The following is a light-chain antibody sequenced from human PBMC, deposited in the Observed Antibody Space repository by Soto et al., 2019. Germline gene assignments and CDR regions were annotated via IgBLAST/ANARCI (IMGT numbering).Light chain of an antibody. CDR2: DDR. V-gene: IGLV3-21*02. J-gene: IGLJ1*01. CDR3: QVWDDSNGQQGF. Sequence: SYELTQPPSVSVAPGQTARITCGGNDLRSKSVHWYQQKPGQAPALVLYDDRYRPSGIPERFSGSKSGNTATLTISRVEAGDEADYFCQVWDDSNGQQGFFGTGTKVTV. CDR1: DLRSKS.